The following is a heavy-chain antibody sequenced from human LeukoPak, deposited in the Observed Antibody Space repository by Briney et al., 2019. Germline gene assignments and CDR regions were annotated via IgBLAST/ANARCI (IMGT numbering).Heavy chain of an antibody. V-gene: IGHV3-30*18. J-gene: IGHJ4*02. CDR2: ISYDGSNK. CDR1: GFTFSSYG. D-gene: IGHD6-19*01. Sequence: GRSLRLSCAASGFTFSSYGMHWVRQAPGKGLEWVAVISYDGSNKYYADSVKGRFTISRDNSKNTLYLQMNSLRAEDTAVYYCAKDRGSYSSGWTGFDYWGQGTLVTVFS. CDR3: AKDRGSYSSGWTGFDY.